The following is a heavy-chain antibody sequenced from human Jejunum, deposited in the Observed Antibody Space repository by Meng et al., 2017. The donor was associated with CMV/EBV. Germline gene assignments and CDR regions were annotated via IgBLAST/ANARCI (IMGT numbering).Heavy chain of an antibody. CDR2: IGASGGST. Sequence: LSCAAPRFTFRNYAMSWVRQTPGKGLEWVSGIGASGGSTYYADSVKGRFTISRDNINNILYLQMHSLRADDTAVYYCARGAPWTDYDYWGQGTPVTVSS. CDR3: ARGAPWTDYDY. CDR1: RFTFRNYA. D-gene: IGHD3/OR15-3a*01. J-gene: IGHJ4*02. V-gene: IGHV3-23*01.